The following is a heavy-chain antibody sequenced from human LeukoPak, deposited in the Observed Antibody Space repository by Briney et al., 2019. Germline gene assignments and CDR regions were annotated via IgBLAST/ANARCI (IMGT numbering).Heavy chain of an antibody. D-gene: IGHD3-22*01. J-gene: IGHJ4*02. Sequence: SETLSLTCTVSGGSITSYYWSWIRQPPGKGLEWIGYTYYRGSTNHNPSLTSRVTISVATSKNQFSLKLSSVTAADTAVYYCARDWTSGFHSLDYWGQGTLVTVSS. CDR2: TYYRGST. V-gene: IGHV4-59*01. CDR3: ARDWTSGFHSLDY. CDR1: GGSITSYY.